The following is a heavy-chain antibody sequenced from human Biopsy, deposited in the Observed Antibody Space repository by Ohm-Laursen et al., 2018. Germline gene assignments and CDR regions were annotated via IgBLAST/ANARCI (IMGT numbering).Heavy chain of an antibody. D-gene: IGHD7-27*01. CDR3: AKDLRNNNWGVEN. J-gene: IGHJ4*02. V-gene: IGHV3-21*01. CDR1: GFDFSDYS. CDR2: GTTTSSYI. Sequence: SLRLSCAASGFDFSDYSMSWVRQAPGKGLEWVSSGTTTSSYIYYADSVKGRFTISRDNAKNSLYLQMNNLRAEDTAVFYCAKDLRNNNWGVENWGQGTLVTVSS.